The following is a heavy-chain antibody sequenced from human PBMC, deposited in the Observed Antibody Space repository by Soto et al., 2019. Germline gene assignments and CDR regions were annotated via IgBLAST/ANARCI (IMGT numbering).Heavy chain of an antibody. CDR1: GGSIRSGCFS. Sequence: PSETLSLTFAVSGGSIRSGCFSSGWIRQPPGKGLEWIGYIYYSGSTNYNPSLKSRVTISVDTSKIQFSLKLSSVSAADTAVYYCARGRWNSVDRWGQGPLVTVSS. D-gene: IGHD1-26*01. CDR3: ARGRWNSVDR. V-gene: IGHV4-61*01. J-gene: IGHJ4*02. CDR2: IYYSGST.